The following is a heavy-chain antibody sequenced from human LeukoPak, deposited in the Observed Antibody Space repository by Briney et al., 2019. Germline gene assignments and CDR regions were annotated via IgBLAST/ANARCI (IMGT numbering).Heavy chain of an antibody. J-gene: IGHJ4*02. CDR1: QFKFNNFG. CDR3: ATQLSVTGYYFVY. V-gene: IGHV3-23*01. D-gene: IGHD1-14*01. Sequence: PGGSLRLSCATSQFKFNNFGMTWVRQAPGKGLEWVSSITASGGRTQYADSVKGRFTISRDNSKNTLYLQMNGLRVEDTAVYYCATQLSVTGYYFVYWGQGTLVTVSS. CDR2: ITASGGRT.